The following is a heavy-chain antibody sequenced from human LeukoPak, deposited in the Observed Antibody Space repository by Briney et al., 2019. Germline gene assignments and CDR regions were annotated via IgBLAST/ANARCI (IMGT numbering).Heavy chain of an antibody. CDR1: GYTFTSYG. CDR2: ISAYNGNT. D-gene: IGHD2-2*01. CDR3: ARRFVVPAAMASYYYYYMDV. V-gene: IGHV1-18*01. J-gene: IGHJ6*03. Sequence: ASVKVSCKASGYTFTSYGISWVRQAPGQGLEWMGWISAYNGNTNYAQKLQGRVTMTTDTSTSTAYMELRSLRSDDTAVYYCARRFVVPAAMASYYYYYMDVWGKGTTVTVSS.